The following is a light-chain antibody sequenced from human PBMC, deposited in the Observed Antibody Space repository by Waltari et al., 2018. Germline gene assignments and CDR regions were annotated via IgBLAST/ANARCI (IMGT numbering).Light chain of an antibody. V-gene: IGLV1-44*01. CDR2: SNN. CDR1: SSNIGSNT. CDR3: AAWDDSLNVLV. Sequence: QSVLTQPPSASGTPGQRVTISCSGSSSNIGSNTVNWYQHLPGTAPKLLIYSNNQQPSGVPDRFSGSKSGTSASLAFSGLQSEDEADYYCAAWDDSLNVLVFGGGTKLTVL. J-gene: IGLJ2*01.